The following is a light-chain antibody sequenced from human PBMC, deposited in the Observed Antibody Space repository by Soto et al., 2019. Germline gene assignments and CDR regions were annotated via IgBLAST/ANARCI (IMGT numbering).Light chain of an antibody. CDR3: CSYAGNSDV. Sequence: QSALTQPASVSGSPGQSITISCTGTSSDVGSYNLVSWYQQHPGKAPKLMIYEGSKRPSGVSSRFSGSKSGNTASLTISDLQAEDEADYYCCSYAGNSDVFGTGTKVTVL. CDR1: SSDVGSYNL. J-gene: IGLJ1*01. V-gene: IGLV2-23*01. CDR2: EGS.